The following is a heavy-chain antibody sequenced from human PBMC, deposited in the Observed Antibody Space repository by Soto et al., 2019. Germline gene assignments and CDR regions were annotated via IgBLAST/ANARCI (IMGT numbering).Heavy chain of an antibody. V-gene: IGHV3-21*01. CDR3: ARSVPPAEESDY. CDR2: ISSSSSYI. CDR1: GFTFSSYS. Sequence: EVQLVESGGGLVKPGGSLRLSCAASGFTFSSYSMNWVRQAPGKGLEWVSSISSSSSYIYYADSVKGRFTISRDNVKNSLYLQMNSLRAEDTAVYYCARSVPPAEESDYWGQGTLVTVSS. D-gene: IGHD6-25*01. J-gene: IGHJ4*02.